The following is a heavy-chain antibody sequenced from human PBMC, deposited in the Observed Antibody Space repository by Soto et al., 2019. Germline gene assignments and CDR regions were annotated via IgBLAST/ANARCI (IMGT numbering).Heavy chain of an antibody. J-gene: IGHJ4*02. Sequence: SVKVSCKASGGTFSSYAISWVRQAPGQGLEWMGGIIPIFGTANYAQKFQGRVTITADEATSTAYMELSSLRSEDTAVYYCARDLSRGLSQLWVYWGLGTLVAVS. D-gene: IGHD2-21*01. CDR1: GGTFSSYA. CDR2: IIPIFGTA. V-gene: IGHV1-69*13. CDR3: ARDLSRGLSQLWVY.